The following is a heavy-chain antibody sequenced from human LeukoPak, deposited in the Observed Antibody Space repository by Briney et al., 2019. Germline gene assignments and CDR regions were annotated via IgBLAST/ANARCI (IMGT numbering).Heavy chain of an antibody. D-gene: IGHD3-16*02. Sequence: GGSLRLFCAASEFTFSSHAMIWVRQAPGKGLEWVSSITSTSSNIFYTDSVKGRFTISRDNAKSSLYLQMNSLRAEDTAVYYCARDIVGVFYYYYYMDVWGKGTTVTVSS. CDR3: ARDIVGVFYYYYYMDV. J-gene: IGHJ6*03. CDR2: ITSTSSNI. V-gene: IGHV3-21*01. CDR1: EFTFSSHA.